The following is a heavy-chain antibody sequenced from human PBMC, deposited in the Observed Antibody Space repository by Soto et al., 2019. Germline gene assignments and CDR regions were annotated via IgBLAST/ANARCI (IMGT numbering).Heavy chain of an antibody. CDR3: GSLFLLGGGSNYKNDVFDI. J-gene: IGHJ3*02. D-gene: IGHD3-16*01. Sequence: SVTMSLTWTVAGGNIISYCGSWIRKNTGKGLEWIGYIYYSGSTNYNPSLKSRVTISVDTSKNQFSLKLSSVTAADTAVYYCGSLFLLGGGSNYKNDVFDIWGKGTMVTFSS. CDR2: IYYSGST. CDR1: GGNIISYC. V-gene: IGHV4-59*08.